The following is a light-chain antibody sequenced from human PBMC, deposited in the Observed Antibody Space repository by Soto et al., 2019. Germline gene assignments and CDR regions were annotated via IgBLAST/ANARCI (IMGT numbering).Light chain of an antibody. V-gene: IGKV3-20*01. J-gene: IGKJ1*01. CDR3: QYHGPSPPSWT. CDR1: QSVSSSY. CDR2: GAS. Sequence: EIVLTQSPGTLSLSPGERATLFCRASQSVSSSYLAWYQQKPGQAPRLLIYGASSSATGIPDRFSGSGSGTDFTLTISRLEPEDFEVYYCQYHGPSPPSWTFGQGTKVDIK.